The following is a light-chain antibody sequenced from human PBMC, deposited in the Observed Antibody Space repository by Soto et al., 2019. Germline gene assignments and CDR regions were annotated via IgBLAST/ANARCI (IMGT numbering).Light chain of an antibody. V-gene: IGLV2-11*01. CDR3: CSYAGSYTFG. CDR1: SSDVGGYNY. Sequence: QSALTQPRSVSGSPGQSVTISCTGTSSDVGGYNYVSWYQQHPGKAPKLMIYDVSKRPSGVPDRFSGSKSVNTASLTISGLQAEDEADYYCCSYAGSYTFGFGGGTKLTVL. J-gene: IGLJ2*01. CDR2: DVS.